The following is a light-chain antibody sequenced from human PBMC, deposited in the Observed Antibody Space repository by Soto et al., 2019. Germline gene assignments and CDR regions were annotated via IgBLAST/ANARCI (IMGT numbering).Light chain of an antibody. CDR1: QDIRSR. CDR3: LQDYSYPPT. V-gene: IGKV1-6*01. J-gene: IGKJ1*01. Sequence: AIQMTQSPSSLSASVGDRVAITCRASQDIRSRLGWYQQSPGKAPKLLIFATSSFQGGVPARFSGSGSGTDLTLTITSLQPEDFATYFCLQDYSYPPTFGQGTKVEVK. CDR2: ATS.